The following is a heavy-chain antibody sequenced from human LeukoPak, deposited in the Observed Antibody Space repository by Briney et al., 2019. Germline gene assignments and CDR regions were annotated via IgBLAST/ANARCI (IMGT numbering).Heavy chain of an antibody. CDR3: ARGFAAMVYYYYYGMDV. J-gene: IGHJ6*02. V-gene: IGHV4-30-2*01. CDR1: GGSISSGGYY. CDR2: IYHSGST. Sequence: SETLSLTCTVSGGSISSGGYYWSWIRQPPGKGLEWIGYIYHSGSTYYNPSLRSRVTISVDRSKNQFSLKLSSVTAADTAVYYCARGFAAMVYYYYYGMDVWGQGTTVTVSS. D-gene: IGHD5-18*01.